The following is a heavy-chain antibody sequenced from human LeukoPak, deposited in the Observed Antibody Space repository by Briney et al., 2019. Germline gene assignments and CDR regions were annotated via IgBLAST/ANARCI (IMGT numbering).Heavy chain of an antibody. J-gene: IGHJ4*02. V-gene: IGHV4-59*01. D-gene: IGHD2-21*02. CDR2: IYYSGST. Sequence: SETLSLTCTVSGGSISSYYWSWIRQPPGKGLEWIGYIYYSGSTNYNPSLKSRVTISVDTSKNQFSLKLSSVTAAGTAVYYCARGSRVVTGNYWGQGTLVTVSS. CDR3: ARGSRVVTGNY. CDR1: GGSISSYY.